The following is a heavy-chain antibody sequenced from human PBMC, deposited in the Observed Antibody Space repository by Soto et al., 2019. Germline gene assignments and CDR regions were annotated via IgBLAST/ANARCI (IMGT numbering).Heavy chain of an antibody. D-gene: IGHD2-2*01. CDR2: FSGSGGNI. J-gene: IGHJ6*02. V-gene: IGHV3-23*01. Sequence: GGSLRLACVASGFTVSTHAMSWVRRVPGKGLEWVSTFSGSGGNIYYGESVKGRFTISRDDPKNTLYLDMNSLRVEDTAVYYCAKDPPWTVGPLAMDVWGQGTTVTVSS. CDR3: AKDPPWTVGPLAMDV. CDR1: GFTVSTHA.